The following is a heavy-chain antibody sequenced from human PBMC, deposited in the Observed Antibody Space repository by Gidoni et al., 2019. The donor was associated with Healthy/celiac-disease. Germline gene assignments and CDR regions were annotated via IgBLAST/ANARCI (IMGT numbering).Heavy chain of an antibody. Sequence: QVQLVQSGAEVKKPVASVKVSCKVSGSTLPELSMPWVRQAPGKGLEWMGGFDPEDGETIYAQKFQGRVTMTEDTSTDTAYMELSSLRSEDTAVYYCATGQWLVQFEYYFDYWGQGTLVTVSS. CDR1: GSTLPELS. J-gene: IGHJ4*02. V-gene: IGHV1-24*01. D-gene: IGHD6-19*01. CDR3: ATGQWLVQFEYYFDY. CDR2: FDPEDGET.